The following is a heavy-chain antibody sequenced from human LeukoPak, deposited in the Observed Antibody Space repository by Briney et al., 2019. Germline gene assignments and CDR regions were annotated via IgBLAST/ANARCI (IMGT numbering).Heavy chain of an antibody. Sequence: GRSLRLSCAASGFTFDDYAMHWVRQAPGKGLEWVSGILRNSGSIGYADSVKGRFTISRDDAKNSLYLQMNSLRAEDAALYYCVKDGGRDTAAAYYWGQGTLVSVSS. CDR3: VKDGGRDTAAAYY. CDR2: ILRNSGSI. D-gene: IGHD6-13*01. V-gene: IGHV3-9*01. CDR1: GFTFDDYA. J-gene: IGHJ4*02.